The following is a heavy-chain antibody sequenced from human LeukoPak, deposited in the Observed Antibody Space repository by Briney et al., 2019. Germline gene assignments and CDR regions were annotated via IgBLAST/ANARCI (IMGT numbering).Heavy chain of an antibody. CDR3: ARVESSSSKAPKAY. CDR2: INSDGSST. V-gene: IGHV3-74*01. J-gene: IGHJ4*02. D-gene: IGHD6-13*01. CDR1: GFTFSSYW. Sequence: GGSLRLSCAASGFTFSSYWMHWVRQAPRKGLVWVSRINSDGSSTSYADSVKGRFTISRDNAKNTLYLQMNSLRAEDTAVYYCARVESSSSKAPKAYWGQGTLVAVSS.